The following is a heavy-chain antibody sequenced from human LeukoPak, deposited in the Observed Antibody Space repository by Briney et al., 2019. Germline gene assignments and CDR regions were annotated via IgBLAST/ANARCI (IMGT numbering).Heavy chain of an antibody. Sequence: LTGGSLRLSCAASGFTFSSSGMIWVRQAPGKGLEWVSAISGSGGSTYYADSVKGRFTISRDNSKNTLYLQMNSLRAEDTAVYYCAKGGELAAFDYWGQGTLVTVSS. CDR3: AKGGELAAFDY. CDR1: GFTFSSSG. J-gene: IGHJ4*02. V-gene: IGHV3-23*01. D-gene: IGHD1-26*01. CDR2: ISGSGGST.